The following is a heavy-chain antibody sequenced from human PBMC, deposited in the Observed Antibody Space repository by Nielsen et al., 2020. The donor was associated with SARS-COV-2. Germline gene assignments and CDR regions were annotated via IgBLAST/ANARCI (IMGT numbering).Heavy chain of an antibody. CDR3: ATSVSTGPTASGAFDI. V-gene: IGHV3-53*04. CDR2: IYSGGST. CDR1: EFTFSSYG. D-gene: IGHD4-11*01. Sequence: GGSLRLSCAASEFTFSSYGMNWVRQAPGKGLEWVSVIYSGGSTYYADSVKGRFTISRHNSKNTVYLQMNSLRAEDTAVYYCATSVSTGPTASGAFDIWGQGTMVTVSS. J-gene: IGHJ3*02.